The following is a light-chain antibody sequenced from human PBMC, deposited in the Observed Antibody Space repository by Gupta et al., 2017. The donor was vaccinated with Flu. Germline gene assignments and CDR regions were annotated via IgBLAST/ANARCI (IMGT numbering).Light chain of an antibody. Sequence: TSSDVGGYNYVSWYQQHPGKAPKLMIYDVSNRPSGVSNRFSGSKSGNTASLTISGLQAEDEADYYRSSYTSSSTRVFGTGTKVTVL. J-gene: IGLJ1*01. CDR2: DVS. V-gene: IGLV2-14*04. CDR3: SSYTSSSTRV. CDR1: SSDVGGYNY.